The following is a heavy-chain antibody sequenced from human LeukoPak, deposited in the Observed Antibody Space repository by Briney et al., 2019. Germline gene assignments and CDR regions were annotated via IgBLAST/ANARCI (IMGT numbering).Heavy chain of an antibody. Sequence: PGGSLRLSCAASGFTFSSYWMHWVRQAPGKGLVWVSRIKSDGSTTSYADSVKGRFTISRDNAKNTLYLQMNSLRVEDTAVYYCAGGGSITAAGYWGQGTRVTVSS. J-gene: IGHJ4*02. V-gene: IGHV3-74*01. D-gene: IGHD6-25*01. CDR2: IKSDGSTT. CDR1: GFTFSSYW. CDR3: AGGGSITAAGY.